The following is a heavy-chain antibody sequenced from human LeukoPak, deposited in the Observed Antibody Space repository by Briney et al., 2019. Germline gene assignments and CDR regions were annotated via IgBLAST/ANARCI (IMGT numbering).Heavy chain of an antibody. D-gene: IGHD2-2*01. V-gene: IGHV3-23*01. CDR1: GFTFSSYA. CDR3: AKNRLLLDYFDY. CDR2: ISGGGGST. J-gene: IGHJ4*02. Sequence: GGSLRLSCAASGFTFSSYAMSWVRQAPGKGLEWVSAISGGGGSTYYADSVKGRFTISRDNSKNTLYLQMNSLRAEDTAVYYCAKNRLLLDYFDYWGQGTLVTVSS.